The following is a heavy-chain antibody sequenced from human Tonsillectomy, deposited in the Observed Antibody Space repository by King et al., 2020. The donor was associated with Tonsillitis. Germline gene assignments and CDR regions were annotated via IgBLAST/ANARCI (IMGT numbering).Heavy chain of an antibody. Sequence: VQLVESGGGLVQPGGSLRLSCAASGFTFSSYAMNWIRQAPGKGLEWVSTISGSGGSTYYADSVKGRFTISRDNSKNTLYLQMNILRAEDTAAYYCAKNQLSSSGWLPPRAFDIWGQGTMVTVSS. CDR1: GFTFSSYA. CDR3: AKNQLSSSGWLPPRAFDI. V-gene: IGHV3-23*04. J-gene: IGHJ3*02. CDR2: ISGSGGST. D-gene: IGHD6-19*01.